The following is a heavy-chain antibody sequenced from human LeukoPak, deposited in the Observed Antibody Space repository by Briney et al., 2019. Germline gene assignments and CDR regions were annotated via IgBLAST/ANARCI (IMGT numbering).Heavy chain of an antibody. CDR2: IIPIFDTA. D-gene: IGHD3-10*01. V-gene: IGHV1-69*13. CDR3: ARLRITMVRKLNYYYYGMDV. Sequence: ASVKVSCKASGGTFSSYAISWVRQAPGQGLEWMGGIIPIFDTANYAQKFQGRVTITADESTSTAYMELSSLRSEDTAVHYCARLRITMVRKLNYYYYGMDVWGQGTTVTVSS. J-gene: IGHJ6*02. CDR1: GGTFSSYA.